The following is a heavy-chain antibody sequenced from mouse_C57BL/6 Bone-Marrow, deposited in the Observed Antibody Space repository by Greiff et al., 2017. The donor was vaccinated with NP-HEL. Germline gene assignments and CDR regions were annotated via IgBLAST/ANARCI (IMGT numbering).Heavy chain of an antibody. D-gene: IGHD3-2*02. CDR3: ARSDSSGTSYFDD. CDR1: GYTFTSYW. J-gene: IGHJ2*01. V-gene: IGHV1-64*01. CDR2: IHPNSGST. Sequence: QVQLQQPGAELVKPGASVKLSCKASGYTFTSYWMHWVKQRPGQGLEWIGMIHPNSGSTNYNEKFKSKATLTVDKSSSTAYMQLSSLTSEDSAVYYCARSDSSGTSYFDDWGQGTTLTVSS.